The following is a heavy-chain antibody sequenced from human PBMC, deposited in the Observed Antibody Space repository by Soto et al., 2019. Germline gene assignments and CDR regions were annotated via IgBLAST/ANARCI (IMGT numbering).Heavy chain of an antibody. CDR3: ARDSIDIYQLYGMDV. CDR2: ISSSGRTI. D-gene: IGHD2-2*01. CDR1: GFTFSSYE. V-gene: IGHV3-48*03. J-gene: IGHJ6*02. Sequence: PGGSLRLSCAASGFTFSSYEMNWVRQAPGKGLEWVSYISSSGRTINYADSVKGRFTISRDNAKSSLHLQMHSLRAEDTAVYYCARDSIDIYQLYGMDVWGQGTPVTVSS.